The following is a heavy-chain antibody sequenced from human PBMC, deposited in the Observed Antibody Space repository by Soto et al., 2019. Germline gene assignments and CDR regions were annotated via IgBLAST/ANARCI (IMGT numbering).Heavy chain of an antibody. J-gene: IGHJ4*02. Sequence: HPGGSLRLSCAASGFTFSSYAMSWVRQAPGKGLEWVSAISGSGGSTYYADSVKGRFTISRDNSKNTLYLQMNSLRAEDTAVYYCAKTGFWSGYPRPDIVVVVAATPIDYFDYWGQGTLVTVSS. CDR2: ISGSGGST. CDR1: GFTFSSYA. D-gene: IGHD2-15*01. CDR3: AKTGFWSGYPRPDIVVVVAATPIDYFDY. V-gene: IGHV3-23*01.